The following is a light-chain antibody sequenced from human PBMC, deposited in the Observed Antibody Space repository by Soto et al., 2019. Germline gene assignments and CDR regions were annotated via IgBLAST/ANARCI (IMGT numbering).Light chain of an antibody. CDR2: GAS. Sequence: EIVLTQSPGTPSLSPGERATLSCRASQSVSSNYLAWYQQKPGQAPRLLIYGASSRASGIPDRFSGSGSGTDFTLTISRLEPDDFAVYFCHQYGSAPQTFGPGTKVDIK. CDR3: HQYGSAPQT. J-gene: IGKJ3*01. V-gene: IGKV3-20*01. CDR1: QSVSSNY.